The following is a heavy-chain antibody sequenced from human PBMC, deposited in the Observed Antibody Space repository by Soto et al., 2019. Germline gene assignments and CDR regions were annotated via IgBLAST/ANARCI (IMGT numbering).Heavy chain of an antibody. D-gene: IGHD2-21*02. Sequence: ASVKVSCKASGGTFSSYAISWVRQAPGQGLEWKGGIIPIFGTANYAQKFQGRVTITADESTSTAYMELSSLRSEDTAVYYCNGGNSGYYYGMDVWGQGTTVTVSS. J-gene: IGHJ6*02. CDR2: IIPIFGTA. CDR3: NGGNSGYYYGMDV. CDR1: GGTFSSYA. V-gene: IGHV1-69*13.